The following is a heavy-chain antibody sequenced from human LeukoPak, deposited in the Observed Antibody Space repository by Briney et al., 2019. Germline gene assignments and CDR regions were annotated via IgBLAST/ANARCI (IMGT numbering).Heavy chain of an antibody. D-gene: IGHD3-3*01. J-gene: IGHJ6*02. CDR3: AKAGWSGFNYGMDV. V-gene: IGHV3-23*01. CDR2: ISYGDGGT. CDR1: GFTFSNYA. Sequence: PGGSLRLSCETSGFTFSNYAMSWVRQAPGRGLEWVSGISYGDGGTYYADSVKGRFTISRDNSKNTLYLQMNSLRAEDTAVYYCAKAGWSGFNYGMDVWGQGTTVTVSS.